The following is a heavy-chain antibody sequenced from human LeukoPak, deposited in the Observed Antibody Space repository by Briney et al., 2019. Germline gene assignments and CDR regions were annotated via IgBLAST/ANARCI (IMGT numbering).Heavy chain of an antibody. D-gene: IGHD6-25*01. V-gene: IGHV3-23*01. J-gene: IGHJ4*02. Sequence: GGSLRLSCAASGFTFSSYAMSWVRQPPGKGLEWVSAVSGSGGSTYYADSVKGRFTISRDNSKNTLCLQMNSLRAEDTAVYYCAKDGGSAPTFIDFWGQGTLVTVSS. CDR1: GFTFSSYA. CDR2: VSGSGGST. CDR3: AKDGGSAPTFIDF.